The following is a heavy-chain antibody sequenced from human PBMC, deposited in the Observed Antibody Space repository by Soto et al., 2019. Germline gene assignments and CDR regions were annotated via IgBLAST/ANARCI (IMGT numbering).Heavy chain of an antibody. CDR3: AREDNWNYGRFYYYGMDV. Sequence: QVQLQESGPGLVKPSETLSLTCTVSGGSISSYYWSWIRQPAGKGLEWIGRIYTSGSTNYNPSLKSRVTMSVDTSKNQFSLKLSSVTAADTAVCYCAREDNWNYGRFYYYGMDVWGQGTTVTVSS. CDR2: IYTSGST. J-gene: IGHJ6*02. D-gene: IGHD1-7*01. V-gene: IGHV4-4*07. CDR1: GGSISSYY.